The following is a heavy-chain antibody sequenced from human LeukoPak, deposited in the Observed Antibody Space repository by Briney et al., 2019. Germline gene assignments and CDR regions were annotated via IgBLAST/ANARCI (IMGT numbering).Heavy chain of an antibody. V-gene: IGHV3-48*03. CDR3: ARGHTAVTRHFDF. Sequence: GGSLRLSCAASGFTFSSYEMNWVRQAPGKGLEWVSYISSSGSTIYYADSVKGRFTISRDDAKNLLYLDMNSLRAEDTAVYYCARGHTAVTRHFDFWGQGTLVTVSS. D-gene: IGHD4-17*01. CDR2: ISSSGSTI. CDR1: GFTFSSYE. J-gene: IGHJ4*02.